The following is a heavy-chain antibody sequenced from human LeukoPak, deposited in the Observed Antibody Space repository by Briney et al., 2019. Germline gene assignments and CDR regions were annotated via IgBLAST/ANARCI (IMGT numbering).Heavy chain of an antibody. D-gene: IGHD1-26*01. Sequence: GGSLRLSCAASGFTFSSYSMNWVRQAPGKGLEWVSSISSSSYIYYADSVKGRFTISRDNAKNSLYLQMNSLRAEDTAVYYCASTAELLGGFDYWGQGTLVTVSS. CDR3: ASTAELLGGFDY. CDR1: GFTFSSYS. V-gene: IGHV3-21*01. J-gene: IGHJ4*02. CDR2: ISSSSYI.